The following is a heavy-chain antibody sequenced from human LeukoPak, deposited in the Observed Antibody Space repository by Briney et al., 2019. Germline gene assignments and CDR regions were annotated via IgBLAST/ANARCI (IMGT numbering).Heavy chain of an antibody. CDR1: GYTFTAYG. D-gene: IGHD1-26*01. CDR3: AGAAPSSSWGKGGALDY. V-gene: IGHV1-18*01. CDR2: ISAYNGNT. Sequence: ASVKVSCKSSGYTFTAYGISWVRQAPGQGLEWMGWISAYNGNTNYAQKLQGRVTMTTDTSTSTAYMELRSLRSDDTAVYYCAGAAPSSSWGKGGALDYWGQGTLVTVSS. J-gene: IGHJ4*02.